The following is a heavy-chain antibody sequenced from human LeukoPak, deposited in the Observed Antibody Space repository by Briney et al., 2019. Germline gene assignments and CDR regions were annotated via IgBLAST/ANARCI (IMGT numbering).Heavy chain of an antibody. Sequence: PGGSLRLSCAASGSTFRTYSMNWVRQAPGKGLEWVSYISSSSRTIYYADSVKGRFTISRDNAKNSLHLQMNSLRAEDTAVYYCARGSTVVTPDSNYFDYWGQGTLVTVSS. V-gene: IGHV3-48*04. J-gene: IGHJ4*02. D-gene: IGHD4-23*01. CDR2: ISSSSRTI. CDR3: ARGSTVVTPDSNYFDY. CDR1: GSTFRTYS.